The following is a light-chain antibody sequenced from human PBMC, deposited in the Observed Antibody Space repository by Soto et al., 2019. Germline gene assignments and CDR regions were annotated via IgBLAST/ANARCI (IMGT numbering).Light chain of an antibody. J-gene: IGKJ5*01. Sequence: EIVLTQSPGTLALSPGARATLSCRASQSVSSSYLAWYQQKPGQAPRLLIYGASSRATGIPDRFSGSGSGTDFPLTNSRLEREDFAVYYCQQYGSSPPITFGQGTRLEIK. CDR3: QQYGSSPPIT. CDR1: QSVSSSY. V-gene: IGKV3-20*01. CDR2: GAS.